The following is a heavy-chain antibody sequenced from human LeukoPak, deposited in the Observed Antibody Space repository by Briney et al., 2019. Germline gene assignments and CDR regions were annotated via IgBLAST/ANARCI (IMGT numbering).Heavy chain of an antibody. D-gene: IGHD6-6*01. V-gene: IGHV4-39*01. CDR3: ARGGSSPFFDY. Sequence: SETLSLTCTVSGGSIRSSSSYWGWIRQPPGEGLEWIGSIYYSGYTYYNPSLKSRVTISVDTSKNQFSLKLSSVTAADTAVYYCARGGSSPFFDYWGQGTLVTVSS. CDR1: GGSIRSSSSY. CDR2: IYYSGYT. J-gene: IGHJ4*02.